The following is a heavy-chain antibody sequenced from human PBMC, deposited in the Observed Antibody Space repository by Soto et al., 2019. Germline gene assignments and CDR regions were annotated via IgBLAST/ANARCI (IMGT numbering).Heavy chain of an antibody. CDR2: INPNSGGT. J-gene: IGHJ6*02. D-gene: IGHD3-16*02. Sequence: GASVKFSCKASGYTFTGYYMHWVRQAPGQGLEWMGWINPNSGGTNYAQKFQGWVTMTRDTSISTAYMELSRLRSDDTAVYYCARGKISDYVWGSYRSYYGMDVWGQGTTVTVSS. CDR3: ARGKISDYVWGSYRSYYGMDV. CDR1: GYTFTGYY. V-gene: IGHV1-2*04.